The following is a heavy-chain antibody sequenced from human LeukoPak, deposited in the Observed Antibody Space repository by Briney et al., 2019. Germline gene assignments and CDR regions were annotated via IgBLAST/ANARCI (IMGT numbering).Heavy chain of an antibody. CDR1: GFTVSSNY. Sequence: GESLRLSCAASGFTVSSNYMNWVRQAPGKGLEWVSILYSGGSTYYAGSVKGRFTISRDNAKNTLYLQMNSLRAEDTAVYHCAGYYYYGMDVWGQGTTVTVPS. CDR2: LYSGGST. CDR3: AGYYYYGMDV. V-gene: IGHV3-66*01. J-gene: IGHJ6*02.